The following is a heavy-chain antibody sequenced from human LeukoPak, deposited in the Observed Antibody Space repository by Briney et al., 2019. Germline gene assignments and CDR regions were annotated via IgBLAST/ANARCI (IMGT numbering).Heavy chain of an antibody. CDR2: IFYVGST. CDR3: ARDYYDSRGEAFDI. D-gene: IGHD3-22*01. CDR1: GDSIGSHY. V-gene: IGHV4-59*11. J-gene: IGHJ3*02. Sequence: SETLSLTCTVSGDSIGSHYWSWIRQPPGKGLEWIGYIFYVGSTNYNPSLKSRVTISVDTSKNQFSLKLNSVTAEDTAVYYCARDYYDSRGEAFDIWGQGTMVTVSS.